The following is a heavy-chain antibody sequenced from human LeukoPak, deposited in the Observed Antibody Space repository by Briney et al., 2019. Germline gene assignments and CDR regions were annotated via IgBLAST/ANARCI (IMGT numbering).Heavy chain of an antibody. V-gene: IGHV3-7*01. D-gene: IGHD6-13*01. CDR2: IKQDGTEK. Sequence: GESLRLSCAASGFSFTTYWMSWVRQAPGKGLEWVANIKQDGTEKYYVDSVKGRFTISRDNAKNSLYLQMNSLRAEDTAVYYCARDRSWQLVQDAFDIWGQGTMVTVSS. J-gene: IGHJ3*02. CDR3: ARDRSWQLVQDAFDI. CDR1: GFSFTTYW.